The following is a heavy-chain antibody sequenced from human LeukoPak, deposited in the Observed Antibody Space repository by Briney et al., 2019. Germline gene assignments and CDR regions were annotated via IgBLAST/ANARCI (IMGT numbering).Heavy chain of an antibody. CDR1: GFTFSSYW. J-gene: IGHJ4*02. Sequence: GGSLRLSCAASGFTFSSYWMHWVRQAPGKGLVWVSRINSDGSSTSHADSVKGRFTISRDNAKNTLYPQMNSLRAEDTAVYYCARAPVGATCFDYWGQGTLVTVSS. CDR3: ARAPVGATCFDY. D-gene: IGHD1-26*01. V-gene: IGHV3-74*01. CDR2: INSDGSST.